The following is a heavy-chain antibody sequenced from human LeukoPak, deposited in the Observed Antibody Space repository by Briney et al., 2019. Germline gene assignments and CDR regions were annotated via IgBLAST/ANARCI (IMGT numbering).Heavy chain of an antibody. CDR1: NGSIIMSNYY. J-gene: IGHJ6*03. V-gene: IGHV4-39*01. CDR3: ASVRRGFGESSKYYSYYYMDV. D-gene: IGHD3-10*01. Sequence: SETLSLTCIVSNGSIIMSNYYWAWIRQPPGKGLEWIGSVFYSGSTYYNPSLESRVTISADTSKNQFSLKLTSVTAADTAVYYCASVRRGFGESSKYYSYYYMDVWGIGTTVTISS. CDR2: VFYSGST.